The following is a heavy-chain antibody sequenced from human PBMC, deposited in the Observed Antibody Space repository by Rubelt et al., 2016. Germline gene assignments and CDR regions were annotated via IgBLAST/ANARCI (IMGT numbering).Heavy chain of an antibody. Sequence: SYDGSNKYYADSVKGRFTISRDNSKNTLYLQMNSLRAEDTAVYYCAVGLWSDAFDIWGQGTMVTVSS. V-gene: IGHV3-30*01. CDR2: SYDGSNK. CDR3: AVGLWSDAFDI. D-gene: IGHD2-21*01. J-gene: IGHJ3*02.